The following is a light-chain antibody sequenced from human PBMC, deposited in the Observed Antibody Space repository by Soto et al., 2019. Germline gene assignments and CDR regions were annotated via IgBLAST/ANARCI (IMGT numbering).Light chain of an antibody. CDR1: QSVSSSY. V-gene: IGKV3D-20*02. CDR2: DAS. Sequence: EIVLTQSPGTLSLSPWERATLSCRASQSVSSSYLAWYQQKPGQAPRLLIYDASDRATGIPARFSGSGSGTAFTLTISGLEPEDFALYYCQQRYDWPLTFGGGTKVDIK. J-gene: IGKJ4*01. CDR3: QQRYDWPLT.